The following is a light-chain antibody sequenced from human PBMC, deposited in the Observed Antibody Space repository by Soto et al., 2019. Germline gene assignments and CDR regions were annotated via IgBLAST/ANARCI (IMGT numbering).Light chain of an antibody. V-gene: IGKV1-9*01. CDR2: DAS. CDR1: LDISNY. Sequence: IYLTQSPSFLSASVGDRVTITCRASLDISNYLAWYQQKPGKAPRLLIYDASTFLSGVPSRFSGRQSGTEFTLTIRSLQPDDFATYYCQQLNSYLTFGGGTKVE. J-gene: IGKJ4*01. CDR3: QQLNSYLT.